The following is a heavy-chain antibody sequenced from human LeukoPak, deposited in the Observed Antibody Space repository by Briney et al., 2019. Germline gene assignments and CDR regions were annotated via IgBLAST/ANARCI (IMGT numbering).Heavy chain of an antibody. CDR1: GYTFGIYD. V-gene: IGHV1-8*02. CDR3: GRVLGGGNSVHFDY. CDR2: INPNTGNT. J-gene: IGHJ4*02. Sequence: GASVKVSCKASGYTFGIYDINWVRQATAQGLEWVGGINPNTGNTDYAQKFQGRVTFTRDPSISTAYMELSSLTSEDTAVYYCGRVLGGGNSVHFDYWGEGALVTVSS. D-gene: IGHD4-23*01.